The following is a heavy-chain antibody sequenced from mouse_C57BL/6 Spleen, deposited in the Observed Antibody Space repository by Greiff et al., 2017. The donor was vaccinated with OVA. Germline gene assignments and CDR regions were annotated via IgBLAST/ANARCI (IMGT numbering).Heavy chain of an antibody. Sequence: EVKLMESGGGLVQPGGSMKLSCVASGFTFSNYWMNWVRQSPEKGLEWVAQIRLKSDNYATHYAESVKGRFTISRDDSKSSVYLQMNNLRAEDTGIYYCTGGVYYDPFYAMDNWGQGTSVTVSS. CDR2: IRLKSDNYAT. J-gene: IGHJ4*01. CDR3: TGGVYYDPFYAMDN. D-gene: IGHD2-4*01. V-gene: IGHV6-3*01. CDR1: GFTFSNYW.